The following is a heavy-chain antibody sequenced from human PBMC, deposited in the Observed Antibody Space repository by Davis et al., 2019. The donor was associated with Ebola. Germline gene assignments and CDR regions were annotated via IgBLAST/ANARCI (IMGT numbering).Heavy chain of an antibody. CDR2: IYYSGST. CDR1: GGSISSYY. CDR3: ARRPINWAFDY. J-gene: IGHJ4*02. Sequence: PSETLSLTCTVSGGSISSYYWSWIRQPPGKGLEWIGYIYYSGSTYHNPSLKSRVTVSVDTSKDQFSLKLSSVTAADTAVYYCARRPINWAFDYWGQGTLVTVSS. D-gene: IGHD7-27*01. V-gene: IGHV4-59*08.